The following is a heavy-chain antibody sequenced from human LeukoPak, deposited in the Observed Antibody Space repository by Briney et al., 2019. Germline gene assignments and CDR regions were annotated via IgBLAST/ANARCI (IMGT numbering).Heavy chain of an antibody. V-gene: IGHV4-4*09. CDR3: ARRGTIFGPESH. Sequence: SETLSLTCSVSGGSISYYYWTWIRQPPGKGLEWIGYIYTSGNTDYNPSLKSRVSMSLDTSKSQLSLNLSSVTAADTAVYFCARRGTIFGPESHWGRGTLVTVSS. CDR2: IYTSGNT. J-gene: IGHJ2*01. D-gene: IGHD3-3*01. CDR1: GGSISYYY.